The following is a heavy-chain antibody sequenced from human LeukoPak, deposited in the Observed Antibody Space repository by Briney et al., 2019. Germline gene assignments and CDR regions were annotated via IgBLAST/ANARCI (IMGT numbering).Heavy chain of an antibody. Sequence: SETLSLTCAVYGGSFSGYYWSWIRQPPGKGLEWIGEINHSGSTNYNPSLKSRVTISVDTSKNQFSLKLSSVTAADTAVYYCAVSSGWYWGQGTLVTVSS. D-gene: IGHD6-19*01. CDR3: AVSSGWY. CDR1: GGSFSGYY. CDR2: INHSGST. J-gene: IGHJ4*02. V-gene: IGHV4-34*01.